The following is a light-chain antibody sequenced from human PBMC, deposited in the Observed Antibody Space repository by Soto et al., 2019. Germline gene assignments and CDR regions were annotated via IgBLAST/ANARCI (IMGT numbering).Light chain of an antibody. J-gene: IGKJ2*01. CDR1: QSISSL. CDR2: KAS. CDR3: QQYNTYST. Sequence: DIQMTQSPSTLSASVGDRITITCRASQSISSLLAWYQQKPGKAPKLLIYKASTFESGVPSRFRGSGSGTEFTLTISGLQPDDFATYYCQQYNTYSTFGQGTKLEMK. V-gene: IGKV1-5*03.